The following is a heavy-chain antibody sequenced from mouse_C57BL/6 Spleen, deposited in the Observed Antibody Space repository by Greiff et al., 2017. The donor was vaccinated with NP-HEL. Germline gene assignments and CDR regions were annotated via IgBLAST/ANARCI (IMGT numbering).Heavy chain of an antibody. CDR1: GFTFSSYA. CDR2: ISDGGSYT. Sequence: DVMLVESGGGLVKPGGSLKLSCAASGFTFSSYAMSWVRQTPEKRLEWVATISDGGSYTYYPDNVKGRFTISRDNAKNNLYLQMSHLKSEDTAMYYCARDRTGREALYYAMDYWGQGTSVTVSS. J-gene: IGHJ4*01. V-gene: IGHV5-4*01. CDR3: ARDRTGREALYYAMDY. D-gene: IGHD1-1*01.